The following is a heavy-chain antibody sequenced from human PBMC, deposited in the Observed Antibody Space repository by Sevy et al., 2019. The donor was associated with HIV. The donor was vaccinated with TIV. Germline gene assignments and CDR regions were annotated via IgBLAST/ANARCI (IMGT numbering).Heavy chain of an antibody. CDR3: ARGLLDIVVVPAALNLVYYYGMDV. CDR2: INPNSGGT. V-gene: IGHV1-2*06. D-gene: IGHD2-2*03. CDR1: GYTFTGYY. J-gene: IGHJ6*02. Sequence: ASVKVSCKASGYTFTGYYMHWVRQAPGQGLEWMGRINPNSGGTNYAQKFQGRVTMTRDTSISTAYMELSRLRSDDTAVYYCARGLLDIVVVPAALNLVYYYGMDVWGQGTTVTVSS.